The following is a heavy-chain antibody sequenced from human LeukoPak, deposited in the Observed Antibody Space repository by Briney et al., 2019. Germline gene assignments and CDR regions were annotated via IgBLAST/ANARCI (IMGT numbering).Heavy chain of an antibody. V-gene: IGHV4-59*08. CDR1: GGSISSYY. CDR2: IYYSGST. J-gene: IGHJ3*02. D-gene: IGHD3-10*01. Sequence: PSETLSLTCTVSGGSISSYYWSWIRQPPGKGLEWIGYIYYSGSTNYNPSLKSRVTISVDTSKNQFSLKLSSVTAADTAVYYCARHTSGTMVRGVNAFDIWGQGTMVTVSS. CDR3: ARHTSGTMVRGVNAFDI.